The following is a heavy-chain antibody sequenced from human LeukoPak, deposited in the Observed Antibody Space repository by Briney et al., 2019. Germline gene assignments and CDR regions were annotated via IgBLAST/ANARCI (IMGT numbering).Heavy chain of an antibody. J-gene: IGHJ4*02. CDR1: GGSISNYY. CDR3: ARGPPPDFDY. Sequence: SETLSLTCTVSGGSISNYYWSWIRQPAGKGLEWVGRIYTSGSTDYNPSLKSRVTMSVDTSKNQFSLRLYSVTAADTAVYYCARGPPPDFDYWGQGTLVTVSS. CDR2: IYTSGST. V-gene: IGHV4-4*07.